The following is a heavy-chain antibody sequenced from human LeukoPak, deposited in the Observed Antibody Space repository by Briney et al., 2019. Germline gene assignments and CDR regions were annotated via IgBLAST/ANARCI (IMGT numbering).Heavy chain of an antibody. V-gene: IGHV1-2*02. J-gene: IGHJ4*02. CDR3: ARGSRPVYNLLTGKRYFDY. D-gene: IGHD3-9*01. CDR1: GYTFTGYY. CDR2: INPNSGGT. Sequence: SVKVSCKASGYTFTGYYMHWVRQAPGQGLEWMGWINPNSGGTNYAQKFQGRVTMTRDTSISTAYMELSRLRSDDTAVYYCARGSRPVYNLLTGKRYFDYWGQGTLLTVSS.